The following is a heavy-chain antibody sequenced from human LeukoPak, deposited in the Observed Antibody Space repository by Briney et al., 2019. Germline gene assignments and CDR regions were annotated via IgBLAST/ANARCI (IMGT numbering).Heavy chain of an antibody. CDR3: ARGYCSGGSCYSYYYYNYMDV. CDR1: GGSISSSSYY. CDR2: IYYSGTT. Sequence: SETLSLTCTVSGGSISSSSYYWGWIRQPPGKGLEWIGSIYYSGTTYYNPSLKSRVTISVDTSKNQFSLRLSSVTAADTAVYYCARGYCSGGSCYSYYYYNYMDVWGKGTTGTVSS. D-gene: IGHD2-15*01. J-gene: IGHJ6*03. V-gene: IGHV4-39*07.